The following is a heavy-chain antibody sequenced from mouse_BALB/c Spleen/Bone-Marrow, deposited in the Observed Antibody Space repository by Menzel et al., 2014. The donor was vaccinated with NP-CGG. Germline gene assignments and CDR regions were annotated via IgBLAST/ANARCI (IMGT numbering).Heavy chain of an antibody. Sequence: VQLQQSGPELVKPGASVKISCKASGYTFTDYNMQWVKQSHGKSLEWIGYIYPYNGGTGYNQKFRSKATLTVDSSSSTAYMELRSLTSEDSAVYYCAREGDYYDAMDYWGQGTSVTVSS. CDR3: AREGDYYDAMDY. CDR1: GYTFTDYN. J-gene: IGHJ4*01. V-gene: IGHV1S29*02. CDR2: IYPYNGGT. D-gene: IGHD2-4*01.